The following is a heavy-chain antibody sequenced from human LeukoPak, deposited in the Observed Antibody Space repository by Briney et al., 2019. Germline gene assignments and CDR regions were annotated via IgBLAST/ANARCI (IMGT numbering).Heavy chain of an antibody. Sequence: SETLSLTCTVSGGSISSSRYHWGWIRQPPGKGLEWIGEINHRGSTNYNPSLKSRVTISVDTSKNQFSLKLSSVTAADTAVYYCARGLRQLVRSWHYWGQGTLVTVSS. CDR2: INHRGST. D-gene: IGHD6-6*01. V-gene: IGHV4-39*07. J-gene: IGHJ4*02. CDR1: GGSISSSRYH. CDR3: ARGLRQLVRSWHY.